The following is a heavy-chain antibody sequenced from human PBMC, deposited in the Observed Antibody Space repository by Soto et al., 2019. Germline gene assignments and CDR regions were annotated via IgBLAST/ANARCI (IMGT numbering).Heavy chain of an antibody. CDR3: AKDRYCSGGICPPDY. CDR1: GFIFGTYA. J-gene: IGHJ4*02. CDR2: MSVSGVNT. Sequence: GGSLRLSCAASGFIFGTYAMNWVRQAPGKGLEWVSSMSVSGVNTYYADSVKGRFTISGDNSKSTLYLQMNGLRAEDTATYYCAKDRYCSGGICPPDYWGQGTLVTVSS. V-gene: IGHV3-23*01. D-gene: IGHD2-15*01.